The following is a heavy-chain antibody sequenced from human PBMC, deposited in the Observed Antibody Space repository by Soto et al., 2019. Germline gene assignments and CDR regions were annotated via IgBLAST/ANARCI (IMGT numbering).Heavy chain of an antibody. V-gene: IGHV4-59*08. CDR2: VHHSWGS. D-gene: IGHD3-10*01. J-gene: IGHJ6*02. CDR1: GGSISSYY. Sequence: QVQLQESGPGLVKPSETLSLSCTVSGGSISSYYWSWFRQSPGKRMEWIGYVHHSWGSSYNPSLQRRVAISLVTSKIQVSLKVTSVTATDTAVYYCARQGFGPLHGLVDVWGQGTTVTVSS. CDR3: ARQGFGPLHGLVDV.